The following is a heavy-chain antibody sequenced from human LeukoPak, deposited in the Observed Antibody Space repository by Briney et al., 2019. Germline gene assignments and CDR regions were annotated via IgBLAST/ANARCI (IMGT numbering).Heavy chain of an antibody. CDR1: GFTFSDYY. CDR2: ISSSGSTI. J-gene: IGHJ3*02. V-gene: IGHV3-11*01. CDR3: ARDSLAVAGDDAFDI. D-gene: IGHD6-19*01. Sequence: GGSLRLSCAASGFTFSDYYMSWIRQAPGKGLEWVSYISSSGSTIYYADSVKGRFTISRDNAKNSLCLQMNSLRAEDTAVYYCARDSLAVAGDDAFDIWGQGTMVTVSS.